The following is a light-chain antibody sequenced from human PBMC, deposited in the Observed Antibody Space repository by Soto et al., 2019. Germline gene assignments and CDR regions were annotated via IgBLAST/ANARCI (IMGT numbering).Light chain of an antibody. CDR3: QVWDSTTDHVL. J-gene: IGLJ2*01. Sequence: SYELTQPPSVSVDPGKTASITCGGNDIGSKSVHWNQQKPGQAPVLVISYDSDRPSGIPERFSGSNSGNTATLTISRVEAGDEADYYCQVWDSTTDHVLFGGGTKLTVL. CDR2: YDS. V-gene: IGLV3-21*04. CDR1: DIGSKS.